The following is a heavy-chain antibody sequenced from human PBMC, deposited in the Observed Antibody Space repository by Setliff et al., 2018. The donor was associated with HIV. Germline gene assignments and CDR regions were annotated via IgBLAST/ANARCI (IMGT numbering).Heavy chain of an antibody. J-gene: IGHJ4*02. CDR3: ARGDGSGSYGRFDY. Sequence: ASVKVSCKASGGTFSSYAISWVRQAPGQGLEWMGGIIPIFGTANYAQKFQGRVTITTDESTSTAYMELSSLRSEDTAVYYCARGDGSGSYGRFDYWGQGTLVPSPQ. D-gene: IGHD3-10*01. CDR1: GGTFSSYA. CDR2: IIPIFGTA. V-gene: IGHV1-69*05.